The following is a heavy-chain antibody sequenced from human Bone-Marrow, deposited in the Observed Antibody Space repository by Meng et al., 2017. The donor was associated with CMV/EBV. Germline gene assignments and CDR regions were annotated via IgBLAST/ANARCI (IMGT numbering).Heavy chain of an antibody. V-gene: IGHV4-34*01. J-gene: IGHJ5*02. Sequence: GSLRLSCAVSGVSVSTNHFNWVRQASGKGLEWIGEINHSGSTNYNPSLKSRVTISVDTSKNQFSLKLSSVTAADTAVYYCARGVTIFGVVIELEDTFDPWGQGTLVTVSS. CDR2: INHSGST. CDR3: ARGVTIFGVVIELEDTFDP. D-gene: IGHD3-3*01. CDR1: GVSVSTNH.